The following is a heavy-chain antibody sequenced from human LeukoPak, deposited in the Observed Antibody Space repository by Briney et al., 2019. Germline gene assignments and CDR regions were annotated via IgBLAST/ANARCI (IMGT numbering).Heavy chain of an antibody. CDR2: ISGSGGST. D-gene: IGHD6-19*01. CDR3: AKEGPIAVAGTRNWYFDL. J-gene: IGHJ2*01. CDR1: GFTFDDYG. V-gene: IGHV3-23*01. Sequence: GGSLRLSCAASGFTFDDYGMSWVRQAPGKGLEWVSAISGSGGSTYYADSVKGRFTISRDNSKNTLYLQMNSLRAEDTAVYYCAKEGPIAVAGTRNWYFDLWGRGTLVTVSS.